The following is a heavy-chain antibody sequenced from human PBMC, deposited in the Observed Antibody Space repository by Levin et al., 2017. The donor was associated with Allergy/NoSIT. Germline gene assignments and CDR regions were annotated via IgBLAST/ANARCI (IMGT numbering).Heavy chain of an antibody. CDR3: AKVADFWSGYYSGSLTTTRLNWFDP. CDR2: ISGSGGST. J-gene: IGHJ5*02. V-gene: IGHV3-23*01. D-gene: IGHD3-3*01. Sequence: GGSLRLSCAASGFTFSSYAMSWVRQAPGKGLEWVSAISGSGGSTYYADSVKGRFTISRDNSKNTLYLQMNSLRAEDTAVYYCAKVADFWSGYYSGSLTTTRLNWFDPWGQGTLVTVSS. CDR1: GFTFSSYA.